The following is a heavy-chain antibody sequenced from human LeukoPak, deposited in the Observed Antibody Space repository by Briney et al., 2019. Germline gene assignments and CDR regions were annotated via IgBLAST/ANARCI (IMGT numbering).Heavy chain of an antibody. J-gene: IGHJ3*02. Sequence: SETLSLTCTVSGGSIGSHYWSWIRQPPGKGLEWIGYIYYSGSTNYNPSLKSRVTISVDTSKNQFSLKLSSVTAADTAVYYCAGGRDGYKYDAFDIWGQGTMVTVSS. D-gene: IGHD5-24*01. V-gene: IGHV4-59*11. CDR2: IYYSGST. CDR3: AGGRDGYKYDAFDI. CDR1: GGSIGSHY.